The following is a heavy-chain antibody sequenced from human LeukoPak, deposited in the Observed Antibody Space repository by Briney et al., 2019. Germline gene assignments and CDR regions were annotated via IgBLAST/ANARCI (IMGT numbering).Heavy chain of an antibody. D-gene: IGHD6-6*01. CDR2: ISGSGGST. Sequence: GGSLRLSCAASGFTCSSYAMSWVRQAPGKGLEWVSAISGSGGSTYYADSVKGRFTISRDNSKNTLYLQMNSLRAEDTAVYYCAKALAARRRYFDYWGQGTLVTVSS. V-gene: IGHV3-23*01. CDR3: AKALAARRRYFDY. J-gene: IGHJ4*02. CDR1: GFTCSSYA.